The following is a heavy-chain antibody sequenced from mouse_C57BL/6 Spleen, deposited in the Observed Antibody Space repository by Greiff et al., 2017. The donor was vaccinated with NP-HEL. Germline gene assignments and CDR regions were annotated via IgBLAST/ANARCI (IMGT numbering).Heavy chain of an antibody. CDR2: IYPGSGST. Sequence: QVQLQQPGAELVKPGASVKMSCKASGYTFTSYWITWVKQRPGQGLEWIGDIYPGSGSTNFNEKLKSKATLTVDTSSSTAYMQLSSVTSEDSAVYYCGRLRRGDYAMDYWGQGTSVTVSS. CDR1: GYTFTSYW. CDR3: GRLRRGDYAMDY. D-gene: IGHD2-12*01. V-gene: IGHV1-55*01. J-gene: IGHJ4*01.